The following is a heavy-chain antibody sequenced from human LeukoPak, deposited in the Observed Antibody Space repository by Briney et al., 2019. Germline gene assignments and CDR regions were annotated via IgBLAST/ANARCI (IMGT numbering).Heavy chain of an antibody. J-gene: IGHJ5*01. V-gene: IGHV1-2*02. CDR1: GYIFTGYY. Sequence: ASVKVSCKASGYIFTGYYMHWIRQAPGQGLEWMGWINPNSGGTNFAQKFQGRVSMTRDTFMNTVYMNLSRLRSDDTAVYFCARELWFGDFFFDSWGQGTHVTVSS. D-gene: IGHD3-10*01. CDR3: ARELWFGDFFFDS. CDR2: INPNSGGT.